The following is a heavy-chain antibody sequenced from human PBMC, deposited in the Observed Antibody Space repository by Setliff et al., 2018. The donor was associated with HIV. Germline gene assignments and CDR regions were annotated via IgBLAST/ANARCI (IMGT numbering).Heavy chain of an antibody. D-gene: IGHD3-9*01. J-gene: IGHJ4*02. CDR1: GFTFNNNG. CDR3: AREPYYDILTGYLDY. V-gene: IGHV3-20*04. Sequence: GSLRLSCAASGFTFNNNGMSWVRQAPGKGLEWVSGITSNGGRTGYADSVKGRFTISRDNAKNSLHLQMNSLRAEDTALYYCAREPYYDILTGYLDYWGQGALVTVSS. CDR2: ITSNGGRT.